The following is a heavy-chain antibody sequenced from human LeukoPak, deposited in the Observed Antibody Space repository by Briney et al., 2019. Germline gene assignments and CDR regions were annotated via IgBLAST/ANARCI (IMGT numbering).Heavy chain of an antibody. Sequence: ASVKVSCEASGYTFIISGISCVRDALGQGREWGGWICTYNDHTNYAQNFQGRVTITADTFTRTPYMGMSRVRYEDTGLYFCARSPYMLLYYYYYMDVWGKGTTL. J-gene: IGHJ6*03. D-gene: IGHD2-8*01. CDR3: ARSPYMLLYYYYYMDV. CDR2: ICTYNDHT. CDR1: GYTFIISG. V-gene: IGHV1-18*01.